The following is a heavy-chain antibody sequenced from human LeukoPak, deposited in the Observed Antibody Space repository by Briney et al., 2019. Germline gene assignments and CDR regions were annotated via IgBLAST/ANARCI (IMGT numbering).Heavy chain of an antibody. V-gene: IGHV1-69*04. D-gene: IGHD3-9*01. CDR1: GGTFSSYA. J-gene: IGHJ3*02. CDR2: IIPILGIA. CDR3: ATDRAAYYDILTGLESAFDI. Sequence: ASVKVSCKASGGTFSSYAVSWVRQAPGQGLEWMGRIIPILGIANYAQKFQGRVTITAYKSTSTAYMELSSLRSEDTAVYDCATDRAAYYDILTGLESAFDIWGQGTMVTVSS.